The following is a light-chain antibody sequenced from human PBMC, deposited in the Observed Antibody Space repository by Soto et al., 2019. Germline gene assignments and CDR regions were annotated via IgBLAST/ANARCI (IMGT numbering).Light chain of an antibody. CDR1: QSVGRD. V-gene: IGKV3-15*01. CDR2: GAS. CDR3: QQYNTWPPIP. Sequence: EIVMTQSPATLSVSPGERVTLSCRSSQSVGRDLAWYQQKPGQAPRLLIYGASTRATGIPARFSGSGSGTEFTLTISSLQSEDFAVYYCQQYNTWPPIPFGQGTRLEIK. J-gene: IGKJ5*01.